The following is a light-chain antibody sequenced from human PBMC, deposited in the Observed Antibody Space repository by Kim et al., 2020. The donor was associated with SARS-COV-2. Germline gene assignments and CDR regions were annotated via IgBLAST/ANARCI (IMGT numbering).Light chain of an antibody. J-gene: IGKJ2*01. CDR1: QSISSW. Sequence: DIQMTQSPSTLSASVGDRVTITCRASQSISSWLAWYQQKSGKAPKLLIYDASSLESGAPSRFSGSGSGTEFTLTISSLQPDDFATYYCQQYNSYPYTFGQGTKLEI. CDR2: DAS. V-gene: IGKV1-5*01. CDR3: QQYNSYPYT.